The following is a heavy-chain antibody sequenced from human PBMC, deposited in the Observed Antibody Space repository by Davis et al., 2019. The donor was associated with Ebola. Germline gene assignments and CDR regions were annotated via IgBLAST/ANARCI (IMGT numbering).Heavy chain of an antibody. Sequence: ASVKVSCKTSGFTFTAYYMHWVRQAPGQGLEWMGRINANTGGTNFAQNFQGRVTMTRDTSITTAYMELTRLTSDDTAVYYCARVSGPATIFPVGDALDTWGQGTMVTVSS. CDR3: ARVSGPATIFPVGDALDT. D-gene: IGHD3-10*02. CDR1: GFTFTAYY. J-gene: IGHJ3*02. CDR2: INANTGGT. V-gene: IGHV1-2*06.